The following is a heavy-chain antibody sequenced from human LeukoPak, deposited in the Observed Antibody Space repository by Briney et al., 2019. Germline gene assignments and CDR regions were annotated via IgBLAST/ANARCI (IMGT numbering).Heavy chain of an antibody. CDR2: KYYRSKWYN. CDR1: GDSVSSNSCA. V-gene: IGHV6-1*01. CDR3: ARENSSSWLDAFDI. J-gene: IGHJ3*02. D-gene: IGHD6-13*01. Sequence: SQTLSLTCAICGDSVSSNSCAWNWITQSPARGLEWLGRKYYRSKWYNDYAVSVKSRIAINPDTSKNQFSLQLNSVTPEDTAVYYCARENSSSWLDAFDIWGQGTMVTVSS.